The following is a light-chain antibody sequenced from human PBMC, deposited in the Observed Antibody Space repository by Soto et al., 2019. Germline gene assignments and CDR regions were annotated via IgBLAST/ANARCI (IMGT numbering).Light chain of an antibody. CDR2: WAS. V-gene: IGKV4-1*01. CDR1: QSVSSNSKNKNY. CDR3: QQYFNTPHT. Sequence: DIVMTQSPDSLAVSLGERATINCKSSQSVSSNSKNKNYFAWYQQKPGQPPKLLIYWASTRESGVPDRFSGSGSGTDFTLTISSLQAEDVAVYYCQQYFNTPHTFGQGTKLAIK. J-gene: IGKJ2*01.